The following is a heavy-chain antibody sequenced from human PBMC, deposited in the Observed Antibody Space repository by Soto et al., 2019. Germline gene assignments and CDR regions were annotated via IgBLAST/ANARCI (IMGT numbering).Heavy chain of an antibody. Sequence: SETLSLTCAVSGGSISSDDYSWSWIRQPPGKGLEWIGYIYHAGSTYYNPSLKSRVTISGDMSKNQFSLKLSSVTAADTAVYYCARVRILNWFDPWGQGTLVTVSS. D-gene: IGHD2-21*01. CDR2: IYHAGST. CDR1: GGSISSDDYS. J-gene: IGHJ5*02. CDR3: ARVRILNWFDP. V-gene: IGHV4-30-2*01.